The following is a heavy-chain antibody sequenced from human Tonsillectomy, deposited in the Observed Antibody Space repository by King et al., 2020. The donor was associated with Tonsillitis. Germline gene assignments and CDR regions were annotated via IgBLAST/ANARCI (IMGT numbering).Heavy chain of an antibody. J-gene: IGHJ4*02. V-gene: IGHV3-30*18. CDR2: ISYDGSNK. CDR1: RFTFSTYG. Sequence: VQLVESGGGVVQPGRSLRLSCAASRFTFSTYGMHWVRQAPGKGLEWVAVISYDGSNKYYADSVKGRFTISRDNSKNTLYLQMNSLRAEDTAVYYCAKDRFDYGGNGGFDYWGQGTLVTVSS. D-gene: IGHD4-23*01. CDR3: AKDRFDYGGNGGFDY.